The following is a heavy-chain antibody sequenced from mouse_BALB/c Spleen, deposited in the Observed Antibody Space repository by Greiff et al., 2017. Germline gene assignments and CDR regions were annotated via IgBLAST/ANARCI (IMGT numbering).Heavy chain of an antibody. CDR1: GFAFSSYD. Sequence: EGQLVESGGGLVKPGGSLKLSCAASGFAFSSYDMSWVRQTPEKRLEWVAYICSGGGSTYYPDTVKGRFTISRDNAKNTLYLQMSSLKSEDTAMYYCARHGAYYGNSCFAYWGQGTLVTVSA. CDR3: ARHGAYYGNSCFAY. V-gene: IGHV5-12-1*01. J-gene: IGHJ3*01. CDR2: ICSGGGST. D-gene: IGHD2-10*01.